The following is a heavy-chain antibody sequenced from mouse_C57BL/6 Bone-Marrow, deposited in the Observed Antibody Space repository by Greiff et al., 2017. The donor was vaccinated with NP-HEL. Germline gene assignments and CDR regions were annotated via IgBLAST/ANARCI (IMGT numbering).Heavy chain of an antibody. J-gene: IGHJ2*01. D-gene: IGHD2-4*01. Sequence: EVQLQQSGPELVKPGASVKMSCKASGYTFTDYNMHWVKQSHGKSLEWIGYINPNNGGTSYNQTFKGKATLTVNNSSSPAYMELRSLTSEDYAVYYCARFYYDDDDYWGQGTTLTVSS. CDR2: INPNNGGT. V-gene: IGHV1-22*01. CDR3: ARFYYDDDDY. CDR1: GYTFTDYN.